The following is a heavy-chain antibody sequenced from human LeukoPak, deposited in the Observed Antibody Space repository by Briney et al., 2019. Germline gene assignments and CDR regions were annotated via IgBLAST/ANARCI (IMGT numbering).Heavy chain of an antibody. V-gene: IGHV1-69*02. CDR3: ARGSKEGATMDFSFDY. Sequence: SVKVSCKASGGTFSSYTISWVRQAPGQGLEWMGRIIPILGIANYAQKFQGRVTITADKSTSTAYMELSSLRSEDTAVYYCARGSKEGATMDFSFDYWGHGTLVTVSS. D-gene: IGHD5-24*01. CDR2: IIPILGIA. CDR1: GGTFSSYT. J-gene: IGHJ4*01.